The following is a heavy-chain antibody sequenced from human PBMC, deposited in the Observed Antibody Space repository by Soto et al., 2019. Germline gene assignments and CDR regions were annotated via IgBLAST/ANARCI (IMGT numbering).Heavy chain of an antibody. D-gene: IGHD4-17*01. V-gene: IGHV4-61*08. Sequence: SETLSLTCAVSGGSISSGGYSWSWIRQPPGKGLEWIGYIYYSGSTNYNPSLKSRVTISVDTSKNQFSLKLSSVTAADTAVYYCARRYGASFDYWGQGTLVTVSS. J-gene: IGHJ4*02. CDR2: IYYSGST. CDR3: ARRYGASFDY. CDR1: GGSISSGGYS.